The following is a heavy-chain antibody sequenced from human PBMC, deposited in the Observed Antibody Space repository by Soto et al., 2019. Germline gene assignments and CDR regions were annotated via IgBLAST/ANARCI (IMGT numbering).Heavy chain of an antibody. CDR3: NSRRSYYYGMDV. D-gene: IGHD2-15*01. J-gene: IGHJ6*02. V-gene: IGHV4-39*01. CDR1: GGSISSSSYY. Sequence: SXTLSLTCTVSGGSISSSSYYWGWIRQPPGKGLEWIGSIYYSGSTYYNPSLKSRVTISVDTSKNQFSLKLSSVTAADTAVYYCNSRRSYYYGMDVWGQGTTVTVSS. CDR2: IYYSGST.